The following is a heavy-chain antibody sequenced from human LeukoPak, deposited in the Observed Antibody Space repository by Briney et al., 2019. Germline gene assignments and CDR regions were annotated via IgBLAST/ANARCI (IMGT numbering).Heavy chain of an antibody. J-gene: IGHJ5*02. CDR3: ATGGGRGYSYGYYH. Sequence: SETLSLTCTVSGGSISGLYWSWIRQPPGKGLEWIGYVYYTGSTNSNPSLKSRVSISVDTSKNQFSLKLSSVTAADTAVYYCATGGGRGYSYGYYHWGRGTLVTVSS. CDR1: GGSISGLY. V-gene: IGHV4-59*08. CDR2: VYYTGST. D-gene: IGHD5-18*01.